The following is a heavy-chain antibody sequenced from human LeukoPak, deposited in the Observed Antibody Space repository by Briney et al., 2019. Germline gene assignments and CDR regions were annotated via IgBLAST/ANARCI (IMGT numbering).Heavy chain of an antibody. V-gene: IGHV3-30*18. CDR3: AKSNPGYFDWLLVSDAFDI. Sequence: GGSLRLSCAGSGFTFSSHGMHWVRQAPGKGLEWVAGVSHDGIGTYYADSVKGRFTISRDNSKNTLYLQMNSLRAEDTAVYYCAKSNPGYFDWLLVSDAFDIWGQGTMVTVSS. CDR1: GFTFSSHG. D-gene: IGHD3-9*01. CDR2: VSHDGIGT. J-gene: IGHJ3*02.